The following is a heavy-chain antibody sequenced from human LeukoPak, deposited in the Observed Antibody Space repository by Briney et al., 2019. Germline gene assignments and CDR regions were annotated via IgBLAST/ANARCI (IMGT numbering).Heavy chain of an antibody. Sequence: PGGSLRLSCAASGFTFSSYSMNWVRQAPGKGLEWVSSISSSSSYIYYADSVRGRFTISGDNAKNSLYLQMNSLRAEDTAVYYCAREGFGELLPFDPWGQGTLVTVSS. CDR3: AREGFGELLPFDP. J-gene: IGHJ5*02. CDR1: GFTFSSYS. D-gene: IGHD3-10*01. CDR2: ISSSSSYI. V-gene: IGHV3-21*01.